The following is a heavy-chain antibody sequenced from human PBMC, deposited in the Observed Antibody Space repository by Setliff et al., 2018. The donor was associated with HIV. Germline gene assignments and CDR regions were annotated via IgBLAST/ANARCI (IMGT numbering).Heavy chain of an antibody. Sequence: PGGSLRLSCAASGFIFSSYTMNWVRQAPGKGLEWVSYISSSSRYIYYTDSLRGRFTTSRDNARNSLDLHLRALGAEDTAIYYCARDAYGDSYFDYWGQGTLVTVSS. J-gene: IGHJ4*02. D-gene: IGHD4-17*01. CDR3: ARDAYGDSYFDY. V-gene: IGHV3-21*01. CDR2: ISSSSRYI. CDR1: GFIFSSYT.